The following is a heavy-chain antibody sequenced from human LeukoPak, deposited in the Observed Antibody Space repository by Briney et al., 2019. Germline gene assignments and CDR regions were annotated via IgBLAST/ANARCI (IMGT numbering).Heavy chain of an antibody. D-gene: IGHD3-3*01. J-gene: IGHJ4*02. Sequence: PGRSLRLSCAASGFTFDDYAMHWVRQAPGKGLEWVSGISWNSGSIGYADSVKGRFTISRDNAKNSLYLQMNSLRAEDTALYYCAKGNPKPYSPRYYDFWSGPNPDYWGQGTLVTVSS. V-gene: IGHV3-9*01. CDR2: ISWNSGSI. CDR1: GFTFDDYA. CDR3: AKGNPKPYSPRYYDFWSGPNPDY.